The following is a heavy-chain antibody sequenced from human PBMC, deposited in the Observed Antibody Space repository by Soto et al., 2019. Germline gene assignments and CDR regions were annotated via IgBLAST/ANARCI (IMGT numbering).Heavy chain of an antibody. CDR1: GFTFGAYA. V-gene: IGHV3-49*03. Sequence: GGSLRLSCTCSGFTFGAYAMSWFRQAPGKGLEWVGFIRSKAYGGTTEYAASVKGRFTISRDDSKSIAYLQMNSLKTEDTAVYYCTRGHNGDRHYYFDYWGQGTLVTVSS. J-gene: IGHJ4*02. CDR3: TRGHNGDRHYYFDY. CDR2: IRSKAYGGTT. D-gene: IGHD4-17*01.